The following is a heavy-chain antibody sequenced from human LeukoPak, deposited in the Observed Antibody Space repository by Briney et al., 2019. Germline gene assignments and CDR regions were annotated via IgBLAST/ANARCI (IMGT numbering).Heavy chain of an antibody. CDR1: GGSFSGYY. J-gene: IGHJ5*02. CDR3: ARGHDYTNNWLDP. D-gene: IGHD4-11*01. V-gene: IGHV4-34*01. Sequence: SETLSLTCAVYGGSFSGYYWSWIRQPPGKGLEWIGEINHSGSTNYNPSLKSRVTISVDTSKNQFSLKLSSVTAADTAVYYCARGHDYTNNWLDPWGQGTLVTVSS. CDR2: INHSGST.